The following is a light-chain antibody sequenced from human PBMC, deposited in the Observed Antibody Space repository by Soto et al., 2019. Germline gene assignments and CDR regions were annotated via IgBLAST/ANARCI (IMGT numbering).Light chain of an antibody. J-gene: IGKJ2*01. CDR2: GAS. V-gene: IGKV3-20*01. Sequence: EIVLTQSPGTLSLSPGERATLSSRASESVSSSYLAWYQQKPGQAPRLLIYGASSRATGIPDRFSGSGSGTDFTLTISRLEPEDFAVYYCQQYGSSLMYTFGQGTKLEI. CDR3: QQYGSSLMYT. CDR1: ESVSSSY.